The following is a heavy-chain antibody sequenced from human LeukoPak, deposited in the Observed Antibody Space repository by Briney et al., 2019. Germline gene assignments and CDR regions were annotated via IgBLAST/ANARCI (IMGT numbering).Heavy chain of an antibody. Sequence: GGSLRLSCAASGFTFSSYAVSGFRQAPGRGLEWVSPIIVSGGGTYYADSVKGRFTISRDNSKNTLYLQMNSLSTEDTAVYYCAKTTTGYSSGRYPGWPVDYWGQGTLVTVSS. J-gene: IGHJ4*02. CDR3: AKTTTGYSSGRYPGWPVDY. CDR1: GFTFSSYA. V-gene: IGHV3-23*01. CDR2: IIVSGGGT. D-gene: IGHD6-19*01.